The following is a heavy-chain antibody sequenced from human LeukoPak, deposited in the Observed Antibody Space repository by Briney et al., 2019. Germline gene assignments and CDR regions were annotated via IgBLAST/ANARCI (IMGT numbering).Heavy chain of an antibody. CDR3: AKGTQQWLVGVYYGMYV. CDR1: AFTFSSYA. D-gene: IGHD6-19*01. Sequence: GGSLRLSCAASAFTFSSYAMSWVRQAPGKGLEWVSAISGSGGNTYYADSVKGRFTIYRDNSKNTLHMQMNSLRAEDTAIYYCAKGTQQWLVGVYYGMYVWGQGTTVTVSS. CDR2: ISGSGGNT. J-gene: IGHJ6*02. V-gene: IGHV3-23*01.